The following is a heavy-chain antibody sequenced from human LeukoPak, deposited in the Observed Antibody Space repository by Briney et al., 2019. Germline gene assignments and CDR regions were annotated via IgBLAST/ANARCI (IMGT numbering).Heavy chain of an antibody. CDR2: ISGSGGST. CDR3: AKGPLVTLDI. J-gene: IGHJ3*02. CDR1: GFTFSSCA. V-gene: IGHV3-23*01. D-gene: IGHD2-8*02. Sequence: GGSLRLSCAASGFTFSSCAISWVRQAPGKGLEWVSGISGSGGSTYYADSVKGRFTISRDNSKNTLYLHMNSLRAEDTAVYYCAKGPLVTLDIWGQGTMVTVSS.